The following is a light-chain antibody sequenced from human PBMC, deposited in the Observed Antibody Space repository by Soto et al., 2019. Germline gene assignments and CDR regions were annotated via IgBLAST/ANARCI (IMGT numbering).Light chain of an antibody. Sequence: TQSSSSLSASVGDRVTITCLASQSISSYLNWYQQKPGQAPRLLIYGASSRATGIPDRFSGSGSGTDCTLTISRLEPEDVAVYYCQHYGSSPWTFGQGTKVDIK. CDR2: GAS. V-gene: IGKV3-20*01. CDR1: QSISSY. CDR3: QHYGSSPWT. J-gene: IGKJ1*01.